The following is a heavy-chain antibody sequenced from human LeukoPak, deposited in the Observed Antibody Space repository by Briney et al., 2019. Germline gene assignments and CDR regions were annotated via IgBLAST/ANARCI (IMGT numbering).Heavy chain of an antibody. CDR2: INPSGGST. CDR1: GYTFTSYY. V-gene: IGHV1-46*01. Sequence: VASVKVSCKASGYTFTSYYMHWVRQAPGQGLEWMGIINPSGGSTSCAQKFQGRVTMTRDTSTSTVYMELSSLRSVDTAVYYCARPFLYCSSTSCLFDYWGQGTLVTVSS. CDR3: ARPFLYCSSTSCLFDY. J-gene: IGHJ4*02. D-gene: IGHD2-2*01.